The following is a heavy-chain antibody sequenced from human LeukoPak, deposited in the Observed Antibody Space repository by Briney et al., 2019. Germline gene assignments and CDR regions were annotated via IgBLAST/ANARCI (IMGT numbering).Heavy chain of an antibody. CDR3: ARGFINGPYYFEY. CDR1: GYSFTNYD. J-gene: IGHJ4*02. Sequence: ASVKVSCKTSGYSFTNYDINWVRQATGQGREGMGWMNPGSGNTGSAQKFQGRGTITRDTSTSTAFLELSGLTSEDTAVYYCARGFINGPYYFEYWGQGTLVTVSS. CDR2: MNPGSGNT. V-gene: IGHV1-8*03. D-gene: IGHD2-8*01.